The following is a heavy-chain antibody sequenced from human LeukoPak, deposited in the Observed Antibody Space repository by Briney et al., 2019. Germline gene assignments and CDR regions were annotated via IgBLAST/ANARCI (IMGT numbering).Heavy chain of an antibody. Sequence: PSETLSLTCTIYGVSFCGYSWIWLRHPPGEGVEGIGEIKHSGATNYNPSLKSRVTISVDKSKNQFSLKLSSVTAADTAVYYCARGELRYFGWLPWGEGTLVTVSS. CDR2: IKHSGAT. J-gene: IGHJ4*02. CDR3: ARGELRYFGWLP. D-gene: IGHD3-9*01. V-gene: IGHV4-34*01. CDR1: GVSFCGYS.